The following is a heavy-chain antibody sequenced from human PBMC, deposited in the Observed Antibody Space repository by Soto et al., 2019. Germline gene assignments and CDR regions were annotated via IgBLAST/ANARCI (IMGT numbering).Heavy chain of an antibody. Sequence: QLQLQESGSGLVKPSQTLSLTCAVSGGSISSGGYSWSWIRPPPGKGLEWIGYIYRSGSTYYNPSLKSRVTVSVDRTKNEFAPKLSSVPAADTVVYDGATVDDSRGYYSSDYWGQGTLVTVSS. D-gene: IGHD3-22*01. CDR2: IYRSGST. CDR1: GGSISSGGYS. V-gene: IGHV4-30-2*01. CDR3: ATVDDSRGYYSSDY. J-gene: IGHJ4*02.